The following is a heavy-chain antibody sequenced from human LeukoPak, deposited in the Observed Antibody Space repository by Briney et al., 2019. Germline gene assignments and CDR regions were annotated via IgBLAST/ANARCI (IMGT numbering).Heavy chain of an antibody. CDR2: IWYDGSNK. CDR3: AVEAIPGPTDGYLHH. D-gene: IGHD2-2*01. J-gene: IGHJ1*01. Sequence: PGRSLRLSCAASGFTFSSHGMHWVRQAPGKGLEWVAVIWYDGSNKYYADSVKGRFTISRDNSKNTLYLQMNSLRAEARAGYYCAVEAIPGPTDGYLHHGGQGTLVSVSS. V-gene: IGHV3-33*01. CDR1: GFTFSSHG.